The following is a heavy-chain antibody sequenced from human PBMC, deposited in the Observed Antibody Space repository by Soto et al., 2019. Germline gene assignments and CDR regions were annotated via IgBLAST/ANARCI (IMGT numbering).Heavy chain of an antibody. CDR3: VKDGPNWGRDFDC. J-gene: IGHJ4*02. CDR1: GCSFSDVW. Sequence: PGGSLRLSCAASGCSFSDVWGNWVRQAPGKGLEWVANINEDGSFITYGDSVKGRFTISRDNSKNTLYLQMDSLRVEDTAVYYCVKDGPNWGRDFDCWGQGTLVTVSS. V-gene: IGHV3-7*01. CDR2: INEDGSFI. D-gene: IGHD7-27*01.